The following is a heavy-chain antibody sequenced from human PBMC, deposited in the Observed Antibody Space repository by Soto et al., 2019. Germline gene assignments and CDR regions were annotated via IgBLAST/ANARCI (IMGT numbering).Heavy chain of an antibody. D-gene: IGHD6-13*01. Sequence: PSETLSLTCAVYGGSFSGYYWSWIRQPPGKWLEWIGEINHSGSTNYNPSLKSRVTISVDTSKNQFSLKLSSVTAADTAVYYCARGRRDGVSSSWYTTPDYWGQGXLVTVYS. CDR1: GGSFSGYY. J-gene: IGHJ4*02. V-gene: IGHV4-34*01. CDR2: INHSGST. CDR3: ARGRRDGVSSSWYTTPDY.